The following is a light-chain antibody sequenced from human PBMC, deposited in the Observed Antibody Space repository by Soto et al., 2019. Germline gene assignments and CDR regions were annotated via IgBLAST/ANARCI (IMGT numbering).Light chain of an antibody. CDR2: GVN. V-gene: IGLV2-14*01. Sequence: QSVLTQPASVSGSPGQSITISCTGSSNDIGTYEYVSWHQHHPGRAPKLIIFGVNDRPSGISDRFSGSKSGNTASLTIFGLQAEDEADYHCTSYTRDTALVFGTGTKVTVL. CDR3: TSYTRDTALV. CDR1: SNDIGTYEY. J-gene: IGLJ1*01.